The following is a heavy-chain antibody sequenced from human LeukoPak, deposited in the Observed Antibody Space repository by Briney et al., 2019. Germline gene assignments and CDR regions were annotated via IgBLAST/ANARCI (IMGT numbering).Heavy chain of an antibody. V-gene: IGHV3-48*04. D-gene: IGHD3-10*02. Sequence: GGSLRLSCAASGFTFSSYSRNWVRQAPGKGLEWVSYISSSGSTIYYADSVKGRFTISRDNAKTSLYLQMNSLRAEDTAVYYCAELGITMIGGVWGKGTTVTISS. CDR2: ISSSGSTI. CDR1: GFTFSSYS. J-gene: IGHJ6*04. CDR3: AELGITMIGGV.